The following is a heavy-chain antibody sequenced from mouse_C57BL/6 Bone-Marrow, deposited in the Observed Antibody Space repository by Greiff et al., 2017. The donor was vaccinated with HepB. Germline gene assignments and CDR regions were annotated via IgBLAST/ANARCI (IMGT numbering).Heavy chain of an antibody. V-gene: IGHV1-82*01. CDR3: ARVYGSSHPWYFDV. CDR2: IYPGDGDT. Sequence: QVQLKESGPELVKPGASVKISCKASGYAFSSSWMNWVKQRPGKGLEWIGRIYPGDGDTNYNGKFKGKATLTADKSSSTAYMQLSSLTSEDSAVYFCARVYGSSHPWYFDVWGTGTTVTVSS. J-gene: IGHJ1*03. CDR1: GYAFSSSW. D-gene: IGHD1-1*01.